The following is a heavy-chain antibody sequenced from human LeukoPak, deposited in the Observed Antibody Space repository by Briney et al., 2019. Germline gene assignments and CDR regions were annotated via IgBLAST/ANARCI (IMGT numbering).Heavy chain of an antibody. V-gene: IGHV3-33*08. J-gene: IGHJ4*02. D-gene: IGHD4-17*01. CDR3: ARENYGDSARGY. Sequence: GGSLRLSCAASGFTVSSIHMVWVRQAPGKGLEWVAVIWYDGSNKYYADSVKGRFTISRDNSKNTLYLQMNSLRAEDTAVYYCARENYGDSARGYWGQGTLVPVSS. CDR2: IWYDGSNK. CDR1: GFTVSSIH.